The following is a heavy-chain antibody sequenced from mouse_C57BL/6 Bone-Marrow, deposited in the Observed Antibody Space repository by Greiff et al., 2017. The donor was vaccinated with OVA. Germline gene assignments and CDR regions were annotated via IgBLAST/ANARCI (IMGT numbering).Heavy chain of an antibody. CDR3: AISRWLLPWFAY. Sequence: QVQLQQPGAELVKPGASVKLSCKASGYTFTSYWMQWVKQRPGQGLEWIGEIDPSDSYTNYNQKFKGKATLTVDTSSSTAYMQLSSLTSEDSAVYYCAISRWLLPWFAYWGQGTLVTVSA. CDR2: IDPSDSYT. J-gene: IGHJ3*01. CDR1: GYTFTSYW. V-gene: IGHV1-50*01. D-gene: IGHD2-3*01.